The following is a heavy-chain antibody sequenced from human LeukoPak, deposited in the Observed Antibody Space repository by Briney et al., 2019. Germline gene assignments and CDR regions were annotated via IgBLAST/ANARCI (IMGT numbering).Heavy chain of an antibody. J-gene: IGHJ6*03. V-gene: IGHV4-31*03. Sequence: SETLSLTCTVSGGSISSGGYYWSWIRQHPGKGLEWIGYIYYSGSTYYNPSLKSRVTISVDTSKNQFSLKLSSVTAADTAVYYCARSSSHYHYYMDVWGKGTTVTVSS. CDR1: GGSISSGGYY. CDR3: ARSSSHYHYYMDV. D-gene: IGHD6-19*01. CDR2: IYYSGST.